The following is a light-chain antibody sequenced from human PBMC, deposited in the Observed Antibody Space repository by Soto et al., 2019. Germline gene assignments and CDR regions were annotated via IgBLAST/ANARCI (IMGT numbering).Light chain of an antibody. V-gene: IGLV2-14*01. CDR2: EVT. Sequence: QSALTQPASVSGSPGQSITISCTGTSSDVGAYNYVSWYQQHPGKAPKFMIYEVTNRPSGISNRFSASKSGNTASLTISGLQAEDEADYYCLSYASSRTYVFGTRTKVTVL. J-gene: IGLJ1*01. CDR1: SSDVGAYNY. CDR3: LSYASSRTYV.